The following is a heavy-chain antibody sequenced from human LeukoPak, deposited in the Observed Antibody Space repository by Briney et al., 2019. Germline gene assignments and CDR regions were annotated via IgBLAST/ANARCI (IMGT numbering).Heavy chain of an antibody. J-gene: IGHJ4*02. Sequence: PGGSLRLSCAASGFTFSSYSMNWVRQAPGKGLEWVSSISSSSSYIYYADSVKGRFTISRDNAKNSLYLQMNSLRAEDTAVYYCASYYDILTGYSPLGYWGQGTLVTVSS. CDR3: ASYYDILTGYSPLGY. V-gene: IGHV3-21*01. D-gene: IGHD3-9*01. CDR1: GFTFSSYS. CDR2: ISSSSSYI.